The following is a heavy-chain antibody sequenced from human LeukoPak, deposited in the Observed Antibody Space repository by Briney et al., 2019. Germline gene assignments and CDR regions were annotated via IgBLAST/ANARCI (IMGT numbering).Heavy chain of an antibody. CDR1: GYTFTSYY. J-gene: IGHJ3*02. CDR3: ARMGTEDYDSSGYPRYAFDI. D-gene: IGHD3-22*01. CDR2: INPSGGST. V-gene: IGHV1-46*01. Sequence: GASVKVSCKASGYTFTSYYMHWVRHAPGQGLEWMGIINPSGGSTSYAQKFQGRVTMTRDTSTSTVYMELSSLRSEDTAVYYCARMGTEDYDSSGYPRYAFDIWGQGTMVTVSS.